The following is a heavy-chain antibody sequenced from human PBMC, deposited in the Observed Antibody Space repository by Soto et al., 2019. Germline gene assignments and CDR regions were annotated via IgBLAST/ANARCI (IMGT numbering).Heavy chain of an antibody. V-gene: IGHV4-31*03. CDR2: IYYSGST. Sequence: SETLSLICTVSGGSISSGGYYWSWIRQHPGKGLEWIGYIYYSGSTYYNPSLKSRVTISVDTSKNQFPLKLSSVTAADTAVYYCARKRRADDAFDIWGQGTMVTVSS. CDR3: ARKRRADDAFDI. J-gene: IGHJ3*02. CDR1: GGSISSGGYY.